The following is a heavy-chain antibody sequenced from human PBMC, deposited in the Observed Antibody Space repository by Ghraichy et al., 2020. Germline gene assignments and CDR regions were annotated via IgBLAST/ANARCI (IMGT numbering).Heavy chain of an antibody. CDR3: ARDVVIGHYYMDV. Sequence: GGSLRLSCTASAFTFSDDGMNWIRQAPGKGLEWVSYISSSSSTIYQADSVKGRFTISRDNARNSLYLQMNSLRDDDTAVYYCARDVVIGHYYMDVWGKGTTVTVSS. V-gene: IGHV3-48*02. CDR1: AFTFSDDG. CDR2: ISSSSSTI. J-gene: IGHJ6*03. D-gene: IGHD2-21*01.